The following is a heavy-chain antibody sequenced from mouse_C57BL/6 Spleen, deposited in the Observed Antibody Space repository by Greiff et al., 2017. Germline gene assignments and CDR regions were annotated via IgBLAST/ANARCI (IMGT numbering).Heavy chain of an antibody. CDR1: GYAFSSSW. D-gene: IGHD1-1*01. J-gene: IGHJ4*01. CDR3: ARRGYGRSFMDY. Sequence: VQLQQSGPELVKPGASVKISCKASGYAFSSSWMNWVKQRPGKGLEWIGRIYPGDGDTNYNGKFKGKATLTADKSSSTAYMQLSSLTSEDSAVYFCARRGYGRSFMDYWGQGTSVTVSS. CDR2: IYPGDGDT. V-gene: IGHV1-82*01.